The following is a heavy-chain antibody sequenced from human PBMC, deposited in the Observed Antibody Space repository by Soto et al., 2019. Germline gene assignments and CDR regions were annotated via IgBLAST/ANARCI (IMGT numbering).Heavy chain of an antibody. V-gene: IGHV1-3*01. CDR3: ARSVVVPAAPDY. CDR1: GYTFTSYA. D-gene: IGHD2-2*01. Sequence: QVQLVQSGAAVKKPGASVKVSCTASGYTFTSYAMHWVRQAPVQRLEWMGWINAGNGNTKYSPKFQGRVTITMDTTASTADMELSSLRSEDTAVYYGARSVVVPAAPDYWGQGTLVTVSS. J-gene: IGHJ4*02. CDR2: INAGNGNT.